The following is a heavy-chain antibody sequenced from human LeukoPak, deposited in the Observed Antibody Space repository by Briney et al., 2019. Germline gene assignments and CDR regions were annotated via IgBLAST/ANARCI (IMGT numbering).Heavy chain of an antibody. CDR2: IYTSGST. CDR1: GGSISSYY. J-gene: IGHJ4*02. Sequence: PSETLSLTCTVSGGSISSYYWSWIRQPAGKGLEWIGRIYTSGSTNYNPSLKSRVTMSVDTSKNQFSLKLSSVTAADTAVYYCARHSDYYGSGSYYRFDYWGQGTLVTVSS. CDR3: ARHSDYYGSGSYYRFDY. D-gene: IGHD3-10*01. V-gene: IGHV4-4*07.